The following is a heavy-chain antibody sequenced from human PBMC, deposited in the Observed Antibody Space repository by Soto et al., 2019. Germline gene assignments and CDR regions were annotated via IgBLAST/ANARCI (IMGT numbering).Heavy chain of an antibody. V-gene: IGHV1-3*01. CDR1: GFTLSRYA. Sequence: QVQLVQSGAEVKKPGASVKVSCKASGFTLSRYAIHWVRQAPGQRPEFLGWINGGSGTTRFSPKFHDRISMTTDMSATTTFMELSSLRSEDTAVYSCARSPPPLGWYDTWGQGTLVSVSS. CDR3: ARSPPPLGWYDT. CDR2: INGGSGTT. D-gene: IGHD7-27*01. J-gene: IGHJ5*02.